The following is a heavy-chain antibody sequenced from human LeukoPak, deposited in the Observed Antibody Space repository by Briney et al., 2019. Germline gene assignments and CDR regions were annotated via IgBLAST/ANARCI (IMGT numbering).Heavy chain of an antibody. V-gene: IGHV3-7*01. CDR2: IRQDGSAT. CDR1: GFIFSTYW. Sequence: GGSLRLSCAASGFIFSTYWMSWVRQAPGKGLDWVATIRQDGSATHYVGSVGGRFTISRDNAKNSLYLQVNSLRAEDTAVYYCVRGCGRASCPYFFDSWGHGSLVTVSS. CDR3: VRGCGRASCPYFFDS. D-gene: IGHD2-2*01. J-gene: IGHJ4*01.